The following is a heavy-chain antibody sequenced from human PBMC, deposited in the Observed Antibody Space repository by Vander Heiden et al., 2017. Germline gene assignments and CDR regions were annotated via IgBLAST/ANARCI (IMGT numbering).Heavy chain of an antibody. J-gene: IGHJ4*02. CDR3: ARGWESRGGLDY. V-gene: IGHV1-3*04. D-gene: IGHD1-26*01. CDR1: GYYFNTYA. Sequence: QVQLVQSGAEMQKTGASVKVSCKASGYYFNTYAIHWVRQAPGQRLEWMGWINTGNHNTKYSQKFQGRVTITWDTSASTVYMDLSSLRSDDTAVYYCARGWESRGGLDYWGQGTLVTVSS. CDR2: INTGNHNT.